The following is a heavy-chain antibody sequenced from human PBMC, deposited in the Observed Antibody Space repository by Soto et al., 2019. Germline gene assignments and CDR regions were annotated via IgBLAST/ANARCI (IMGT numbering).Heavy chain of an antibody. Sequence: QVQLQESGPGLVKPSGTLSLTCAVSGGSISSSYWWSWVRQPPGKGLEWIGEIYHSGSTNYNPSLKIRVTISVANSKNQFSLKLSSVTAADTAVYYCARRRSTMRVVVFDAFDIWGQGTMVTVSS. J-gene: IGHJ3*02. CDR3: ARRRSTMRVVVFDAFDI. D-gene: IGHD3-22*01. CDR1: GGSISSSYW. V-gene: IGHV4-4*02. CDR2: IYHSGST.